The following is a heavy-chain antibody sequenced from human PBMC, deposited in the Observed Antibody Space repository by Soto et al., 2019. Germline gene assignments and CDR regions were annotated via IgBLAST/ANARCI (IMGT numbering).Heavy chain of an antibody. J-gene: IGHJ4*02. Sequence: EVPLVESGGGVLRPGGSLRLSCAASGFTFDDYGMSWARQAPGKGLEWVSGVNWNGGSTGYADSVKGRFTISRDNAKNSLYLQMNSLRSEDTGFYYCVRGASLNFDYWGQGTLVTVSS. V-gene: IGHV3-20*04. CDR1: GFTFDDYG. CDR3: VRGASLNFDY. D-gene: IGHD1-26*01. CDR2: VNWNGGST.